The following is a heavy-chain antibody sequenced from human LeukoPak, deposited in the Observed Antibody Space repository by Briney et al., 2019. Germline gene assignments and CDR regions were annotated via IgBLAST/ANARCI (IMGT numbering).Heavy chain of an antibody. J-gene: IGHJ4*02. D-gene: IGHD3-10*01. CDR1: GASISSYY. Sequence: PSETLSLTCTVSGASISSYYWSWLRQPPGKRLEWLGYIYYSGSTNYNPSLKSRVTISVDTSKNQFSLKLSSVTAADTAVYYCASYYGSGTFDYWRQGTLVTVSS. CDR2: IYYSGST. V-gene: IGHV4-59*01. CDR3: ASYYGSGTFDY.